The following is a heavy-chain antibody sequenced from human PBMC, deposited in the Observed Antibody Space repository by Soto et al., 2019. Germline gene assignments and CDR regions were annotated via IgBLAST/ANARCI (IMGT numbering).Heavy chain of an antibody. CDR3: ARVNDNWFDP. Sequence: SETLSLTCSVPGASVSSGSHYGSWIRQSPGKGLEWIGFIYHSGSTYYNPSLKSRVTISVDRSKNQFSLKLSSVTAADTAVYYCARVNDNWFDPWGQGTLVTVSS. CDR2: IYHSGST. V-gene: IGHV4-30-2*06. J-gene: IGHJ5*02. CDR1: GASVSSGSHY.